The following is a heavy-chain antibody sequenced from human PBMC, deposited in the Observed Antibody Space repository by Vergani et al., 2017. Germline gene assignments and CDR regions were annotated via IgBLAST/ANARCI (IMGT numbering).Heavy chain of an antibody. Sequence: EVQLVESGGGLVQPGRSLRLSCTASGFTFGDYAMSWFRQAPGKGLEWVGFIRSKAYGGTTEYAASVKGRFTISRDDSKSIAYLQMNSLKTEGTAVYYCIREFSSYYYYGMDVWGQGTTVTGAS. CDR1: GFTFGDYA. D-gene: IGHD2/OR15-2a*01. J-gene: IGHJ6*02. CDR2: IRSKAYGGTT. V-gene: IGHV3-49*03. CDR3: IREFSSYYYYGMDV.